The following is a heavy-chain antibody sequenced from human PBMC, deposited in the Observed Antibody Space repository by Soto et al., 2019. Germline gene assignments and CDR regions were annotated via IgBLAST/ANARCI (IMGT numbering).Heavy chain of an antibody. Sequence: SVKVSCKASGGTFRNYAFSWVRQAPGQGLEWMGGIIPIFGKANYEQRFQGRLTITADESTSTAYMELNSLRSEDTAVYFCARDLYINWYYPLDSWGQGTLVTVPS. CDR1: GGTFRNYA. V-gene: IGHV1-69*13. CDR3: ARDLYINWYYPLDS. CDR2: IIPIFGKA. J-gene: IGHJ4*02. D-gene: IGHD1-7*01.